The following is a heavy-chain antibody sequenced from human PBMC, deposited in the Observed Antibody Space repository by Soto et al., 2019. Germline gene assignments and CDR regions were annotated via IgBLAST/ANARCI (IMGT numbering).Heavy chain of an antibody. J-gene: IGHJ4*02. V-gene: IGHV1-18*04. CDR3: ARDFGLGVVVVPAVIGGYDNRGYFDY. D-gene: IGHD2-2*02. Sequence: GASVKVSCKASGYTFTSYGISWVRQAPGQGLEWMGWISAYNGNTNYAQKLQGRVTMTTDTSTSTAYMELRSLRSDDTAVYYCARDFGLGVVVVPAVIGGYDNRGYFDYWGQGTLVTVSS. CDR1: GYTFTSYG. CDR2: ISAYNGNT.